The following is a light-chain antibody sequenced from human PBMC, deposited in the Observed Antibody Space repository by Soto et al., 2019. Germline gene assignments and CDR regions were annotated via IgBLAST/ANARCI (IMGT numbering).Light chain of an antibody. V-gene: IGKV3D-15*01. CDR2: DAS. CDR1: QSAGNF. J-gene: IGKJ1*01. CDR3: QQYNNWPQT. Sequence: EIVMTQSPATLSVSPGETASLSCRASQSAGNFLAWYQQKPGQAPRLLIYDASNRATGIPARFSGSGSGTEFTLTISSLQSEDFAVYYCQQYNNWPQTFGQGTKVDIK.